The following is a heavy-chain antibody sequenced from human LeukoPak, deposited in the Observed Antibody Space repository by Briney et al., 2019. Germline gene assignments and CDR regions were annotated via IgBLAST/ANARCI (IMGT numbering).Heavy chain of an antibody. CDR2: IYHSGST. V-gene: IGHV4-4*02. J-gene: IGHJ4*02. D-gene: IGHD5-18*01. CDR3: ARDDFVDTAMVRFYY. Sequence: PSETLSLTCAVSGGSISSSNLWSWVRQPPGKGLEWIGEIYHSGSTNYNPSLKSRVTIPVDKSKNQFSLKLSSVTAADTAVYYCARDDFVDTAMVRFYYWGQGTLVTVSS. CDR1: GGSISSSNL.